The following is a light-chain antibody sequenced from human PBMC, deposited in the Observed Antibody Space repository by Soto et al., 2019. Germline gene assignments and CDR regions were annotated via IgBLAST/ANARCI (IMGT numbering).Light chain of an antibody. CDR2: GAS. CDR1: QYIRSSS. CDR3: QQRMNWPLT. Sequence: SVSTQSPGTLSLSPLERAILAFMSSQYIRSSSLAWYQHKPGQAPRLLIYGASSRATGIPDRFSGSGSGTDFTLTISRLEPEDVAVYYCQQRMNWPLTFGQGTRLEIK. V-gene: IGKV3D-20*02. J-gene: IGKJ5*01.